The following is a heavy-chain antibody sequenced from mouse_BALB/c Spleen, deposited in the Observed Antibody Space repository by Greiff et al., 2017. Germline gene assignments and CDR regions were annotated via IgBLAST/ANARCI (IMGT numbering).Heavy chain of an antibody. V-gene: IGHV3-2*02. J-gene: IGHJ3*01. CDR1: GYSITSDYA. D-gene: IGHD4-1*02. Sequence: EVHLVESGPGLVKPSQSLSLTCTVTGYSITSDYAWNWIRQFPGNKLEWMGYISYSGSTSYNPSLKSRISITRDTSKNQFFLQLNSVTTEDTATYYCARSSSTDWFAYWGQGTLVTVSA. CDR3: ARSSSTDWFAY. CDR2: ISYSGST.